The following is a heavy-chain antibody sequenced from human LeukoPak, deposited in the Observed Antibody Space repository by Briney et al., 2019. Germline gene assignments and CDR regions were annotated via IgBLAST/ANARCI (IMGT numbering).Heavy chain of an antibody. CDR3: ARGRDRFYGDHLGMFWFDP. J-gene: IGHJ5*02. V-gene: IGHV5-51*01. CDR1: GYSFTSYW. Sequence: GESLKISCKGSGYSFTSYWIGWVRQMPGKGLEWMGIIYPGDSDTRYSPSFQGQVTISADKSISTAYLQWSSLKASDTAMYYCARGRDRFYGDHLGMFWFDPWGQGTLVTVSS. D-gene: IGHD4-17*01. CDR2: IYPGDSDT.